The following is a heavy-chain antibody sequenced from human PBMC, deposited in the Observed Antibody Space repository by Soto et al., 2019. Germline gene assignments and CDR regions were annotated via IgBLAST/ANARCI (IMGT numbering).Heavy chain of an antibody. D-gene: IGHD2-2*01. CDR2: FYYSENT. CDR3: AKLAGYCSGNSCHGDYAMDV. J-gene: IGHJ6*02. CDR1: GGSISSRSYS. V-gene: IGHV4-39*01. Sequence: SETLSLICSVSGGSISSRSYSWGWIRQPPGEGLEWIGTFYYSENTYYNPSLKSRVSISVDTSKNQFSLKVSSVTAADTAVYYCAKLAGYCSGNSCHGDYAMDVWGQGTTVTVS.